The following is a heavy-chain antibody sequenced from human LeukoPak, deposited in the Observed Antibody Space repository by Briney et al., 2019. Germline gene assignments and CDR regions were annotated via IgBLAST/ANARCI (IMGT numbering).Heavy chain of an antibody. J-gene: IGHJ6*04. CDR2: INHSGST. Sequence: SETLSLTCAVYGGSFSGCYWSWIRQPPGKGLEWTEEINHSGSTNYNPSIKSRVTISVDTSKNKFSLKLSSVTAAVRAVYYCARACSSTSCQTDYYYGMEVWGEGTTVTVSS. D-gene: IGHD2-2*01. CDR1: GGSFSGCY. CDR3: ARACSSTSCQTDYYYGMEV. V-gene: IGHV4-34*01.